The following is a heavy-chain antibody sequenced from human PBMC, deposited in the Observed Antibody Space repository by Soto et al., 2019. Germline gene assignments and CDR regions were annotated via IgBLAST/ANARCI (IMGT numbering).Heavy chain of an antibody. Sequence: EVQLVESGGGLVQPGGSLRLSCAASGFTFSSYSMNWVRQAPGKGLEWVAYISSSSSTIYYADSVKGRFTISRDNAKNSLYLQMNSLRAEDTAVYYCARGAYRNWFDPGGQGTLVTVSS. J-gene: IGHJ5*02. V-gene: IGHV3-48*01. CDR1: GFTFSSYS. CDR2: ISSSSSTI. CDR3: ARGAYRNWFDP.